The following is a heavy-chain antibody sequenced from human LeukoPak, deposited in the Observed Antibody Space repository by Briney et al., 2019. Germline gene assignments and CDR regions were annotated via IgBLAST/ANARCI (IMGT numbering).Heavy chain of an antibody. CDR1: GFTFSSYA. CDR2: ISGSGGST. V-gene: IGHV3-23*01. D-gene: IGHD6-13*01. Sequence: GGSLRLSCAASGFTFSSYAMSWVRQAPGKGLEWVSVISGSGGSTYYADSVKGRFTISRDNSKNTLYLQMNSLRAEDTAVYYCAKDPGYSSSWRFDYWGQGTLVTASS. CDR3: AKDPGYSSSWRFDY. J-gene: IGHJ4*02.